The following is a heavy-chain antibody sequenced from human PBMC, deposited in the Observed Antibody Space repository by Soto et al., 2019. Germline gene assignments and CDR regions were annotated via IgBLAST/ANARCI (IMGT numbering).Heavy chain of an antibody. D-gene: IGHD2-2*02. J-gene: IGHJ5*02. V-gene: IGHV6-1*01. CDR3: ARDLGCSSTSCYMESDWFDP. CDR1: GDSVSINSAA. CDR2: TYYRSKWYN. Sequence: SHTLSLTCAISGDSVSINSAAWNWIMQSPSRGLEWLGRTYYRSKWYNDYAVSVKSRITINPDTSKNQFSLQLNSVTPEDTAVYYCARDLGCSSTSCYMESDWFDPWGQGTLVTVSS.